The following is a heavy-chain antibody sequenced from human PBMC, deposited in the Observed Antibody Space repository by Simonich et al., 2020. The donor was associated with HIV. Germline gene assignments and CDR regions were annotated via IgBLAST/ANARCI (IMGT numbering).Heavy chain of an antibody. J-gene: IGHJ4*02. CDR3: ASGGSISSVWADDY. CDR2: ITHDGSNK. V-gene: IGHV3-30*07. D-gene: IGHD3-16*01. CDR1: GFTFISFA. Sequence: QVQLVESGGGVVQPGRSLRLSCAASGFTFISFAMHLVRQAPGKWIEWLAVITHDGSNKYYADSVKGRFTISGDNSKNTLYLQMNSLRAEDTAVYYCASGGSISSVWADDYWGQGTLVTVSS.